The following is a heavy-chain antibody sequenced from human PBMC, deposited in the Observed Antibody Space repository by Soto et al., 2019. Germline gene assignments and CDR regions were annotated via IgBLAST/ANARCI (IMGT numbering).Heavy chain of an antibody. V-gene: IGHV3-23*01. J-gene: IGHJ4*02. CDR3: AKNLRAITIFGFPPAVFDY. CDR1: GFTFSSYA. Sequence: GGSLRLSCAASGFTFSSYAMSWVRQAPGKGLEWVSAISGSGGSTYYADSVKGRFTISRDNSKNTLYLQMNSLRAEDTAVYYCAKNLRAITIFGFPPAVFDYWGQGTLVTVSS. CDR2: ISGSGGST. D-gene: IGHD3-3*01.